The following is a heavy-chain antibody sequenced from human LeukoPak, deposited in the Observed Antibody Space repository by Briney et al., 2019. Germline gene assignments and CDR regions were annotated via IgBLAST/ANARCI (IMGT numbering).Heavy chain of an antibody. CDR2: INYSGST. V-gene: IGHV4-59*01. Sequence: PSETLSLTCTVSGHSISSYYWSWIRQPPGKGLEWIGFINYSGSTNYNPSLKSRVTISVDTSKNQFSLKLSSVTAADTAVYYCARVIEGGYSYGSYYYYMDVWGKGTTVTISS. J-gene: IGHJ6*03. CDR1: GHSISSYY. D-gene: IGHD5-18*01. CDR3: ARVIEGGYSYGSYYYYMDV.